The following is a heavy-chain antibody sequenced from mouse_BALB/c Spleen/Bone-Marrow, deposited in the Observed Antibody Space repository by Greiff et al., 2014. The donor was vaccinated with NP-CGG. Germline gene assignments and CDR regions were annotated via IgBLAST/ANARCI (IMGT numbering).Heavy chain of an antibody. CDR1: GFNIKDTY. J-gene: IGHJ3*01. V-gene: IGHV14-3*02. D-gene: IGHD1-1*01. CDR2: IDPANGNT. CDR3: ARYNYGSSQFAY. Sequence: EVQLQQPGAELVKPGASVKLSCTASGFNIKDTYMHWVKQRPEQGLEWIGRIDPANGNTKYDPKFQGKATITADTSSNTAYLQLSSLTSEDTAVYYCARYNYGSSQFAYWGQGTLVTVSA.